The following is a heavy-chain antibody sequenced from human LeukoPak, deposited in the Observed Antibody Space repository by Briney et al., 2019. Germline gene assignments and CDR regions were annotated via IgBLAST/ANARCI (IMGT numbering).Heavy chain of an antibody. V-gene: IGHV4-39*01. CDR1: GGSISSSSYY. CDR3: ARQYYYDSSGLRF. Sequence: SETLSLTCTVSGGSISSSSYYWGWIRQPPGKGLEWIGSIYYSGSTYYNPSLKSRVTISVDTSKNQFSLKLSSVTAADTAVYYCARQYYYDSSGLRFGGQRTLVTVSS. CDR2: IYYSGST. D-gene: IGHD3-22*01. J-gene: IGHJ4*02.